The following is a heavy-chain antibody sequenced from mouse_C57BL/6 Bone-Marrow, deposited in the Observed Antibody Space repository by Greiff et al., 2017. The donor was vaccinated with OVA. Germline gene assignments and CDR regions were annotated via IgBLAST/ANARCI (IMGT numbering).Heavy chain of an antibody. J-gene: IGHJ4*01. V-gene: IGHV5-9*01. Sequence: DVMLVESGGGLVKPGGSLKLSCAASGFTFSSYTMSWVRQTPEKRLEWVATISGGGGNTYYPDSVKGRFTISRDNAKNTLYLQMSSLRSEDTALYYCARPIYPTWMDYWGQGTSVTVSS. CDR3: ARPIYPTWMDY. CDR2: ISGGGGNT. CDR1: GFTFSSYT.